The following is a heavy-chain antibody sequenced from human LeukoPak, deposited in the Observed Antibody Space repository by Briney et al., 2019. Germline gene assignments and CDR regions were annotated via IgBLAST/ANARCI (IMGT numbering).Heavy chain of an antibody. CDR3: ARGGQRGYCSSTSCSRRYFDY. CDR2: INHSGST. CDR1: GGSFSGYY. D-gene: IGHD2-2*01. Sequence: PSETLSLTCAVYGGSFSGYYWSWIRQPPGKGLEWIGEINHSGSTNYNPSLKSRVAISVDTSKNQFSLKLSSVTAADTAVYYCARGGQRGYCSSTSCSRRYFDYWGQGTLVTVSS. V-gene: IGHV4-34*01. J-gene: IGHJ4*02.